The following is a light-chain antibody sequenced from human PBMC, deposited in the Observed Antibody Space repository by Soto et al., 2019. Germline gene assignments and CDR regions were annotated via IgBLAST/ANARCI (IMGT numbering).Light chain of an antibody. CDR2: AAS. J-gene: IGKJ2*01. CDR1: QGISSW. CDR3: QQTNSFPYT. V-gene: IGKV1-12*01. Sequence: DIQMTQSPSSVSASVGDRVTITCRASQGISSWLAWYQQKPGKAPKLLIFAASSLQSGVPSRFSGTRSGTDFTHTISSLHPEEFATYYCQQTNSFPYTFGQGTKLEIK.